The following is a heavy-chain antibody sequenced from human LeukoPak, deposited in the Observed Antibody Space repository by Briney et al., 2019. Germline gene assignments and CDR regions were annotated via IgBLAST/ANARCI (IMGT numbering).Heavy chain of an antibody. Sequence: PGGSLRLSCEASGFTFSTYSLNWVRQAPGKGLEWVSSISRSSSHIHYADSVKGRFTVSRDNSENTLYLQMNSLRAEDTAVYYCAKGPYGLGIYYGMDVWGQGTTVTV. CDR3: AKGPYGLGIYYGMDV. J-gene: IGHJ6*02. D-gene: IGHD3-10*01. CDR1: GFTFSTYS. CDR2: ISRSSSHI. V-gene: IGHV3-21*04.